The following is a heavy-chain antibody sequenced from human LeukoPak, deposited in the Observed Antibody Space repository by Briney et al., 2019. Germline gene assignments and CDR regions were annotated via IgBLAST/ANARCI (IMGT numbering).Heavy chain of an antibody. Sequence: ASVKVSCKASGYTFTGYYIHWVRQAPGQGLEWMGWIYPYSGDTNYAQNFQGRVTMTRDTSISTAYMELSSLKSDDTAVYNCARDRNSGSSLDIWGQGTMLTVSS. J-gene: IGHJ3*02. CDR1: GYTFTGYY. V-gene: IGHV1-2*02. D-gene: IGHD6-6*01. CDR3: ARDRNSGSSLDI. CDR2: IYPYSGDT.